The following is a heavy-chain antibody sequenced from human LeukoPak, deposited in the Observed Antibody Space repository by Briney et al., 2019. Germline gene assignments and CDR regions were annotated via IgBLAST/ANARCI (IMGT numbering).Heavy chain of an antibody. V-gene: IGHV3-23*01. J-gene: IGHJ4*02. Sequence: GGSLRLSCAASGFPFTIYAMSWVRQAPGKGLDWVSSIGGSSTYYADFVKGRFTISRDTSKNTMDLQINSLRAEDTAIYYCAKYRGFGDSYDSWGQGTLVTVSS. CDR2: IGGSST. CDR3: AKYRGFGDSYDS. CDR1: GFPFTIYA. D-gene: IGHD3-10*01.